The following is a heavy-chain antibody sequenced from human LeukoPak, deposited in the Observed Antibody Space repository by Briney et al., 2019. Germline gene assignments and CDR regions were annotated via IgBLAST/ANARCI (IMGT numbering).Heavy chain of an antibody. CDR3: AKDGGDSGYDFGFDY. J-gene: IGHJ4*02. D-gene: IGHD5-12*01. V-gene: IGHV3-23*01. CDR2: ISGSGGST. Sequence: PGGSLRLSCAASGFTFSSCAMSWVRQAPGKGLEWVSAISGSGGSTYYADSVKGRFTISRDNSKNTLYLQMNSLRAEDTAVYYCAKDGGDSGYDFGFDYWGQGTLVTVSS. CDR1: GFTFSSCA.